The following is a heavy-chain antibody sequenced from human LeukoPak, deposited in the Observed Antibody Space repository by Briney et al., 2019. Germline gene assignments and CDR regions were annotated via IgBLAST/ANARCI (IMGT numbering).Heavy chain of an antibody. Sequence: PSETLSLTCTVSGGSISSYYWSWIRQPPGEGLEWIGYIYYSGSTNYNPSLKSRLTISLDTSKNQFSLKLSSVTAADTAVYYCARRQDGHDYWGQGTLVTVSS. CDR2: IYYSGST. CDR1: GGSISSYY. CDR3: ARRQDGHDY. J-gene: IGHJ4*02. V-gene: IGHV4-59*01.